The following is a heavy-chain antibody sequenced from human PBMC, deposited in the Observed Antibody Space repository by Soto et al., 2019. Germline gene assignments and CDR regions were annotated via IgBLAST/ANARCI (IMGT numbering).Heavy chain of an antibody. D-gene: IGHD2-15*01. CDR3: ARRCSGGSCYGY. CDR2: ISAYNGNT. Sequence: GASVKVSCKASGYTFTSYGISWVRQAPGQGLEWMGWISAYNGNTNYSQKLQGRVTMTTDTSTSTAYMELRSLRFDDTSVYYCARRCSGGSCYGYWGQGTLVTVSS. V-gene: IGHV1-18*01. CDR1: GYTFTSYG. J-gene: IGHJ4*02.